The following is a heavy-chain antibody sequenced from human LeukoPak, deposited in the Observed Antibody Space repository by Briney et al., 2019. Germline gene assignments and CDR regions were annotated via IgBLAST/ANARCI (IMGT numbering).Heavy chain of an antibody. CDR1: GFSFSNFW. CDR3: ARTLVEVPGHSDLFDF. Sequence: GGSLRLSCGASGFSFSNFWMSWIRQAPGKGLERVANMNPDGSATYYLDSVKGRFTISRDNSKTSVYLQMNSLRPDDTAVYYCARTLVEVPGHSDLFDFWGQGTLVTVSS. D-gene: IGHD2-2*01. J-gene: IGHJ4*02. V-gene: IGHV3-7*01. CDR2: MNPDGSAT.